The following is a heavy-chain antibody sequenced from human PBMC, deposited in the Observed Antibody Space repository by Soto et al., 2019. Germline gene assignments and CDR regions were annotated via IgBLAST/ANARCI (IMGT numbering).Heavy chain of an antibody. CDR2: IDPSDSQT. D-gene: IGHD3-10*01. J-gene: IGHJ4*02. Sequence: GESLKISCQGSGYSFAGYWITWVRQKPGKGLEWMGRIDPSDSQTYYSPSFRGHVTISATKSITTVLLQWSSLRASDTGVCYCAYGSGSYLHYFEYWGQGTLVTVSS. CDR3: AYGSGSYLHYFEY. V-gene: IGHV5-10-1*01. CDR1: GYSFAGYW.